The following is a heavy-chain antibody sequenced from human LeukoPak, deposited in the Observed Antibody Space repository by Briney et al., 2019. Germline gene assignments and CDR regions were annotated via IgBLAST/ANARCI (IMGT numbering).Heavy chain of an antibody. D-gene: IGHD3-10*01. V-gene: IGHV3-30-3*01. Sequence: GGSLRLSCAASGFTFSSYAIHWVRQAQGKGLEWVAVISYDGTYKYYADSVKGRFNISRDNSKNTLYLQMNSLRAEDTAVYYCAKDLVRSVRGFGVIDYWGQGTLVTVSS. CDR2: ISYDGTYK. J-gene: IGHJ4*02. CDR3: AKDLVRSVRGFGVIDY. CDR1: GFTFSSYA.